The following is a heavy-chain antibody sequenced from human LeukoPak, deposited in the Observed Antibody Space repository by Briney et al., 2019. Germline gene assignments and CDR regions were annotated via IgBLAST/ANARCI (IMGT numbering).Heavy chain of an antibody. CDR2: IRGDGSMT. Sequence: GGSLRLSCAASEFTFSAYWMHWVRQAPGKGLVWVSRIRGDGSMTNYADSVKGRFTISRDDAKNTLYLQMNSLRLEDTAVYYCARENLAAAADYWGQGTVVTVSS. CDR1: EFTFSAYW. V-gene: IGHV3-74*01. D-gene: IGHD6-25*01. CDR3: ARENLAAAADY. J-gene: IGHJ4*02.